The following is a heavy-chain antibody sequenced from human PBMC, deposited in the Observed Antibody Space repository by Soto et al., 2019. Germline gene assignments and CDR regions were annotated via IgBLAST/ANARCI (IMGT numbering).Heavy chain of an antibody. CDR3: ERRYCRSTSCLQFDY. CDR1: GGSISSGGYY. V-gene: IGHV4-31*03. J-gene: IGHJ4*02. Sequence: SESLSLTCTVSGGSISSGGYYWSWIRQHPGKGLEWIGYIYYSGSTYYNPSLKSRVTISVDTSKNQFSLKLSSVTAADTAVYYCERRYCRSTSCLQFDYWGQGTLVTVSS. D-gene: IGHD2-2*01. CDR2: IYYSGST.